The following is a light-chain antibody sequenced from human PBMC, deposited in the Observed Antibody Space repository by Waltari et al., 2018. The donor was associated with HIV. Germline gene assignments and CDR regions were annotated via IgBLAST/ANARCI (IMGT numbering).Light chain of an antibody. Sequence: SYVLTQPPSLSVAPGPTARITCGGNNIGSKGVHWYQQKPSQAPVLVVYDDSDRPSGIPGRFSGSSSWNTATLTISRVEAGDEADFYCQVWDSSTDLRVFGGGTKLTVL. V-gene: IGLV3-21*02. CDR1: NIGSKG. CDR2: DDS. CDR3: QVWDSSTDLRV. J-gene: IGLJ2*01.